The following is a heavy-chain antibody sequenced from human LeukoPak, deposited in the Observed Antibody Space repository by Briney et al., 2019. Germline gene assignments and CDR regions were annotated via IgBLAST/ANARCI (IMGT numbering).Heavy chain of an antibody. V-gene: IGHV3-74*01. CDR3: ARVDAALDY. J-gene: IGHJ4*02. CDR2: INSDGSAT. Sequence: GGSLRLSCAASGFTFSNYWMHWVRQAPGKGLVWVSRINSDGSATNYADSVKGRFTISRDNAKNTLYLQMSSLRAEDTAVYYCARVDAALDYWGQGTLVTVSS. D-gene: IGHD6-6*01. CDR1: GFTFSNYW.